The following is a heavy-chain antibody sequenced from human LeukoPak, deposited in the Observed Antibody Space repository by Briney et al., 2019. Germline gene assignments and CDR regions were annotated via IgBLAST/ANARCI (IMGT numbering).Heavy chain of an antibody. CDR1: GFTFSSYW. CDR2: INSDGSST. D-gene: IGHD6-13*01. CDR3: ARDLAAAGTL. V-gene: IGHV3-74*01. Sequence: GGSLRLSCAASGFTFSSYWMNWVRQAPGKGLVGVSRINSDGSSTSYADSVKGRFTISRDNAKNTLYLQMNSLRAEDTAVYYCARDLAAAGTLWGQGTLVTVSS. J-gene: IGHJ4*02.